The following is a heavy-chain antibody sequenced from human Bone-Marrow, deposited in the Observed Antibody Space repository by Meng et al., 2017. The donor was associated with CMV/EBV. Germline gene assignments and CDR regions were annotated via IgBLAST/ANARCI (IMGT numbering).Heavy chain of an antibody. CDR2: INPNSGGT. V-gene: IGHV1-2*02. D-gene: IGHD3-3*01. CDR1: GYTFTGYY. Sequence: ASVKVSCKASGYTFTGYYMHWVRQAPGQGLEWMGWINPNSGGTNYAQKFQGRVTMTRDTSISTAYMELSRLRSDDTAVYYCARGGVQRDYDFWSGYSSGLYYGMDVWGQGTTVTVSS. CDR3: ARGGVQRDYDFWSGYSSGLYYGMDV. J-gene: IGHJ6*02.